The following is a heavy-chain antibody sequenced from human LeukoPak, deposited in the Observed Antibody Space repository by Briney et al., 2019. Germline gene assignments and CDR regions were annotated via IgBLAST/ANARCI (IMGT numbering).Heavy chain of an antibody. CDR1: GYSISSGYY. CDR2: INHSGST. CDR3: ARLGRYYYDSSGYPFYYYYYMDV. D-gene: IGHD3-22*01. Sequence: SETLSLTCTVSGYSISSGYYWGWIRQPPGKGLEWIGEINHSGSTNYNPSLKSRVTISVDTSKNQFSLKLSSVTAADTAVYYCARLGRYYYDSSGYPFYYYYYMDVWGKGTTVTVSS. J-gene: IGHJ6*03. V-gene: IGHV4-38-2*02.